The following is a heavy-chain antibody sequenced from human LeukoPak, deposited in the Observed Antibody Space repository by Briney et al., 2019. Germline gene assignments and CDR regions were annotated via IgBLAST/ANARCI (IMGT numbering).Heavy chain of an antibody. CDR3: ARDRTYFDY. CDR2: IYGGGNT. D-gene: IGHD3-16*01. Sequence: GGSLRLSCAASGFIVSSNYMSWVRQAPGKGLEWVSIIYGGGNTYYADSVKGRFTISRDNSKNTLYLQMNSLRAEDTAVYYCARDRTYFDYWGQGTLVTVSS. V-gene: IGHV3-66*02. J-gene: IGHJ4*02. CDR1: GFIVSSNY.